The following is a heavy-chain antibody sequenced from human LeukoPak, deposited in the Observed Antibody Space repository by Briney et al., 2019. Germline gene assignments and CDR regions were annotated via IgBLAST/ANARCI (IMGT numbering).Heavy chain of an antibody. CDR1: GFTFNSYS. CDR3: ARGPATRVYYFDY. J-gene: IGHJ4*02. Sequence: GGSLRLSCAASGFTFNSYSLSWVRQAPGKGLEWVSSISSDGDYIYYADSLKGRSTISRDNAKNSLYLQMNNLRAEDTAVYYCARGPATRVYYFDYWGQGTLVTVSS. V-gene: IGHV3-21*01. CDR2: ISSDGDYI. D-gene: IGHD1-26*01.